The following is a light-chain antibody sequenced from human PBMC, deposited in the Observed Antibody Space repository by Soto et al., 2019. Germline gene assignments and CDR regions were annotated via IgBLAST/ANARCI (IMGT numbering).Light chain of an antibody. V-gene: IGKV3-11*01. Sequence: EIVLTQSPATLSLSPGERATLSCRASQTVNTYLAWYQQKPGQAPRLLIYYMSKRATGIPARFSGSVSGTDFTLTISSLQPEDFATYYCQQVNSYPNTFGQGTRLEIK. J-gene: IGKJ5*01. CDR2: YMS. CDR1: QTVNTY. CDR3: QQVNSYPNT.